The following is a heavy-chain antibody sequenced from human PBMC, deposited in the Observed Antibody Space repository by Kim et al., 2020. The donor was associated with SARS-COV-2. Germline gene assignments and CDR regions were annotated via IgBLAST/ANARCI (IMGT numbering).Heavy chain of an antibody. D-gene: IGHD3-9*01. J-gene: IGHJ4*02. CDR3: ARAEYYDILTGFSPPHYYFDS. CDR1: GYTFTSYY. CDR2: INPSGGST. Sequence: ASVKVSCKASGYTFTSYYMHWVRQAPGQGLEWMGIINPSGGSTSYAQKFQGRVTMTRDTSTSTVYMELSSLRSEDTAVYYCARAEYYDILTGFSPPHYYFDSWGPGTLVTVSS. V-gene: IGHV1-46*01.